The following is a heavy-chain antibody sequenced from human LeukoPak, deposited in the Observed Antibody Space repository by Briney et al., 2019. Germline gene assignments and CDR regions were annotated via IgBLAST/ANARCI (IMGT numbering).Heavy chain of an antibody. J-gene: IGHJ4*02. Sequence: PSETLSLTCAVYGGSFNGYYWGWIRQPPGKGLEWIGEINHSGSTTHNPSLESRVTISLDTSKNQFSPRLSSVTAADTAVYYCARAGYDFGNYFFDHWGQGTLVTVSS. V-gene: IGHV4-34*01. CDR3: ARAGYDFGNYFFDH. D-gene: IGHD4-23*01. CDR1: GGSFNGYY. CDR2: INHSGST.